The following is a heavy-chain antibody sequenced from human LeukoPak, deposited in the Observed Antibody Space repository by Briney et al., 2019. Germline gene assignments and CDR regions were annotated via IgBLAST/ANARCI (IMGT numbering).Heavy chain of an antibody. D-gene: IGHD5-12*01. Sequence: SETLSLTCTVSGASVTIGGHYWSWIREHPGKGLEWIGYIFHTGSTYYNPSLKSRISMSLDTSKNQFYLKLSSVTAADTAVYYCARAGYSGFDFNFDYWGQGTLVTVSS. CDR2: IFHTGST. J-gene: IGHJ4*02. CDR1: GASVTIGGHY. V-gene: IGHV4-31*03. CDR3: ARAGYSGFDFNFDY.